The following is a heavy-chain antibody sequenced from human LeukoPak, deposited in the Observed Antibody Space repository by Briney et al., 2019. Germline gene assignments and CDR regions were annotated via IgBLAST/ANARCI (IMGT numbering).Heavy chain of an antibody. CDR2: IWYDGSNK. J-gene: IGHJ4*02. CDR3: ANPHDYSNYSLDY. D-gene: IGHD4-11*01. V-gene: IGHV3-30*02. CDR1: GFTFSRNG. Sequence: PGGSLRLSCAASGFTFSRNGMHWVRQAPGKGLEWVAFIWYDGSNKYYADSVKGRFTISRDNSKNTLYLQMNSLRPEDTAVYYCANPHDYSNYSLDYWGQGTLVTVSS.